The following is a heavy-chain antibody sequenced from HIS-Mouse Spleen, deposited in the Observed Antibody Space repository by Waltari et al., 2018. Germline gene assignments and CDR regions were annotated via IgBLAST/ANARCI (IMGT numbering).Heavy chain of an antibody. D-gene: IGHD5-12*01. V-gene: IGHV4-39*07. J-gene: IGHJ3*02. CDR1: GGSISRSSYY. CDR3: ARDGYSGYGHDAFDI. CDR2: IYYSGST. Sequence: QLQLQASGPGLVKPSETLSLTCTVPGGSISRSSYYWGWLRQPPGKGLEWIGSIYYSGSTYYNPSLKSRVTISVDTSKNQFSLKLSSVTAADTAVYYCARDGYSGYGHDAFDIWGQGTMVTVSS.